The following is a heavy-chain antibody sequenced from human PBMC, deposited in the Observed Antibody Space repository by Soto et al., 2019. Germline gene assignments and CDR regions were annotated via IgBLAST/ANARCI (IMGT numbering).Heavy chain of an antibody. D-gene: IGHD1-1*01. Sequence: PSETLSLTCAVSGGSISRPTYYWGWIRQPPGKGLEWIGSIYYSGSTYYSPSLKSRVTISVDTSKNQFSLKVSSVTAADTAVYYCARLPGITTSRRDYWGQGTLVTVSS. CDR2: IYYSGST. CDR1: GGSISRPTYY. J-gene: IGHJ4*02. CDR3: ARLPGITTSRRDY. V-gene: IGHV4-39*01.